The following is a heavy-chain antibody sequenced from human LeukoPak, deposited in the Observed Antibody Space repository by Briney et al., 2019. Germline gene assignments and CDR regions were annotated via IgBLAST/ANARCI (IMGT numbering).Heavy chain of an antibody. CDR1: GYKITDYY. CDR3: ARDLSPVVVVAATTPYYYYGMDV. CDR2: INPNSGGT. D-gene: IGHD2-15*01. V-gene: IGHV1-2*02. J-gene: IGHJ6*02. Sequence: ASVKVSCKASGYKITDYYIHWVRQAPGQGLEWMGWINPNSGGTNYAQKFQGRVTMTRDTSISTAYMELSRLRSDDTAVYYCARDLSPVVVVAATTPYYYYGMDVWGQGTTVTVSS.